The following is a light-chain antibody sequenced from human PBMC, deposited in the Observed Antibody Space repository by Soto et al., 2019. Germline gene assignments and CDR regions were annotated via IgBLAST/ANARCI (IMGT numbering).Light chain of an antibody. CDR2: SNN. V-gene: IGLV1-44*01. Sequence: QSVLTQPPSASGTPGQRVSISCSGSSSNIGSNTVNWYQQLPGTAPKLLIYSNNQRPSGVPDRFSGSKSGTSASLAISGLQSEDEADYYCAAWDDSLNGVFGPGTKVTV. CDR3: AAWDDSLNGV. J-gene: IGLJ1*01. CDR1: SSNIGSNT.